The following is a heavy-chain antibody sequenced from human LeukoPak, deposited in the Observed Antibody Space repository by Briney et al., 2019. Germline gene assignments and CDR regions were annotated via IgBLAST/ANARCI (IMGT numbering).Heavy chain of an antibody. CDR1: GGSFSGYY. J-gene: IGHJ4*02. Sequence: SETLSLTCAVYGGSFSGYYWSWIRQTPGKGLEWIGEINHSGSTNYNPSLKSRVTISVDTSKNQFSLKLSSVTAADTAVYYCARGGRYGSGSFLLTTFDYWGQGTLVTVSS. CDR3: ARGGRYGSGSFLLTTFDY. V-gene: IGHV4-34*01. CDR2: INHSGST. D-gene: IGHD3-10*01.